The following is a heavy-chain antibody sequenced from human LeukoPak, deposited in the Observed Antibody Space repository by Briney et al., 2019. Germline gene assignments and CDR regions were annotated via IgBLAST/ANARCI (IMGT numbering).Heavy chain of an antibody. CDR2: INNDGSST. Sequence: GGSLRLSCAASGFTFSSYWMHWVRQAPGKGLVWVSRINNDGSSTSYADSVKGRFTISRDNAKNTLYLQMNSLRAEDTAVYYCARDRVVPDYYGSGTLYGMDVWGQGTTVTVSS. D-gene: IGHD3-10*01. J-gene: IGHJ6*02. CDR1: GFTFSSYW. V-gene: IGHV3-74*01. CDR3: ARDRVVPDYYGSGTLYGMDV.